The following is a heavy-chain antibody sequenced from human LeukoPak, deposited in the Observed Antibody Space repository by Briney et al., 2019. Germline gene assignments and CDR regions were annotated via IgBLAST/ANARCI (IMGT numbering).Heavy chain of an antibody. D-gene: IGHD2-15*01. CDR1: GGSISSYY. CDR2: IYYSGST. CDR3: ARICSGGSCYSIGSFDY. Sequence: SETLSLTCTVSGGSISSYYWSWIRQPPRKGLEWVGYIYYSGSTNYNPSLKSRVTISVDTSKNQFSLKLSSLTAADTAVYCCARICSGGSCYSIGSFDYWGQGTLVTVSS. J-gene: IGHJ4*02. V-gene: IGHV4-59*01.